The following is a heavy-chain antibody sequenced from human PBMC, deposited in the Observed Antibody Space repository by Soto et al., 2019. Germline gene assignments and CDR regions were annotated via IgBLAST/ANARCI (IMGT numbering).Heavy chain of an antibody. CDR1: GYTFTGYY. CDR2: INPNSGGT. V-gene: IGHV1-2*04. J-gene: IGHJ6*02. D-gene: IGHD4-17*01. CDR3: ARAPPEVTTWGIYGMDV. Sequence: GASVKVSCKASGYTFTGYYMHWVRQAPGQRLEWMGWINPNSGGTNYAQKFQGWVTMTRDTSISTAYMELSRLRSDDTAVYYCARAPPEVTTWGIYGMDVWGQGTTVTVSS.